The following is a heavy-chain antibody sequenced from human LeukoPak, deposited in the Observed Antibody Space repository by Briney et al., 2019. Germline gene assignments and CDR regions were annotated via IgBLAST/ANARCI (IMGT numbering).Heavy chain of an antibody. CDR2: ISYDGSNK. D-gene: IGHD6-13*01. CDR1: GFTFSSYG. V-gene: IGHV3-30*03. Sequence: PGRSLRLSCAASGFTFSSYGMHWVRQAPGKGLEWVAVISYDGSNKYYADSVKGRFTISRDNSKNTLYLQMNSLRAEDTAVYYCAREAYSSSWYSYFDYWGQGTLVTVSS. CDR3: AREAYSSSWYSYFDY. J-gene: IGHJ4*02.